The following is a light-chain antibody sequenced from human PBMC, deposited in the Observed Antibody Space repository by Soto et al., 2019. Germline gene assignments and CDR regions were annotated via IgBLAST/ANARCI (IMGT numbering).Light chain of an antibody. CDR2: GAS. J-gene: IGKJ5*01. CDR1: QSFSSTY. CDR3: HQRQYWPPIT. Sequence: EIVLTQSPGTLSLSPGERATLSCRASQSFSSTYLAWYQQKPGQAPRLLVYGASSRATGIPDRFSGFGSGTDFTLTISSLEPEDFAVYYCHQRQYWPPITFGQGTRLEIK. V-gene: IGKV3D-20*02.